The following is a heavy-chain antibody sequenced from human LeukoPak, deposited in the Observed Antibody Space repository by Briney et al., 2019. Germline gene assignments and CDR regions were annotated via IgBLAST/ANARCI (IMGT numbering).Heavy chain of an antibody. J-gene: IGHJ4*02. CDR3: AKEKTAPGGYCSSTSCLRHFDY. CDR2: IAHDGSNK. Sequence: GGSLRLSCAASGFTFSNYVMQWVRQAPGKGLEWVALIAHDGSNKYYADSVKGRFTISRDNSKNTLYLQMNNLRAEDTAVYYCAKEKTAPGGYCSSTSCLRHFDYWGQGTLVTVSS. CDR1: GFTFSNYV. V-gene: IGHV3-30*18. D-gene: IGHD2-2*03.